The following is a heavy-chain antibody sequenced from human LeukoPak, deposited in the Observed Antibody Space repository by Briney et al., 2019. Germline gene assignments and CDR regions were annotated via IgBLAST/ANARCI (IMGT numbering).Heavy chain of an antibody. J-gene: IGHJ6*02. V-gene: IGHV3-21*01. CDR2: ISSTSNYI. D-gene: IGHD7-27*01. CDR3: ARAGDILLVSYFHYYGMDV. CDR1: GFNFNTYS. Sequence: GGSLRLSCAVSGFNFNTYSMNWVRQAPGKGPEWVSSISSTSNYIYYAESVKGRFAVSRDNAKNSLYLQMNSLRADDTAVYYCARAGDILLVSYFHYYGMDVWGQGTTVIVSS.